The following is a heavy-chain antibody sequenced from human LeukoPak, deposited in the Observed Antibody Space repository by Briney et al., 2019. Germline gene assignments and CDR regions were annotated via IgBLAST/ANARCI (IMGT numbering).Heavy chain of an antibody. V-gene: IGHV1-69*05. CDR2: IIPIFGTA. Sequence: GASVKVSCKASGGTFTSYAISWVRQAPGQGLEWMGKIIPIFGTANYAQKFQCRVTITTDESTSTAYMELSSLRSEDTAVYYCARGYYYDSSGYPYWGQGTLVTVSS. D-gene: IGHD3-22*01. J-gene: IGHJ4*02. CDR1: GGTFTSYA. CDR3: ARGYYYDSSGYPY.